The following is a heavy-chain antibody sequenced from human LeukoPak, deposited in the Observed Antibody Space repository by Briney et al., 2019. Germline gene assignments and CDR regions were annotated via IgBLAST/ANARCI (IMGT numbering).Heavy chain of an antibody. CDR1: GYTFTGYY. CDR3: ARATSYYDILTGRSRVFDY. CDR2: INPNSGGT. V-gene: IGHV1-2*02. J-gene: IGHJ4*02. Sequence: ASVKVSCKASGYTFTGYYMRWVRQAPGQGLEWMGWINPNSGGTNYAQKFQGRVTMTRDTSISTAYMELSRLRSDDTAVYYCARATSYYDILTGRSRVFDYWGQGTLVTVSS. D-gene: IGHD3-9*01.